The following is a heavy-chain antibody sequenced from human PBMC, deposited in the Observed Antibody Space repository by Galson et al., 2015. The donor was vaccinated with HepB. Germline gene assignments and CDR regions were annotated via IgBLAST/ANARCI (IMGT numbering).Heavy chain of an antibody. CDR2: INHSGST. CDR1: GGSFSGYY. Sequence: SETLSLTCAVYGGSFSGYYWSWIRQPPGKGLEWIGEINHSGSTNYNPSLKSRVTISVDTSKNQFSLKLSSVTAADTAVYYCARVRFKLYYYYYGMDVWGQGTTVTVSS. D-gene: IGHD3-3*01. J-gene: IGHJ6*02. V-gene: IGHV4-34*01. CDR3: ARVRFKLYYYYYGMDV.